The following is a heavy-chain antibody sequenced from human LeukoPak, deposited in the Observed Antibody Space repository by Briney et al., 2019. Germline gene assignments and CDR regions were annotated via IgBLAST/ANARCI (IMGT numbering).Heavy chain of an antibody. D-gene: IGHD5-24*01. V-gene: IGHV1-69*04. Sequence: SVKVSCKASGGTFTNLAISWVRQAPGQGLEWMGRVIPTTGLANYAQKFQGRVTITADKSTSTAYMELSSLRSEDTAVYYCARAPPRLDGYILYYWGQGTLVTVSS. CDR3: ARAPPRLDGYILYY. J-gene: IGHJ4*02. CDR1: GGTFTNLA. CDR2: VIPTTGLA.